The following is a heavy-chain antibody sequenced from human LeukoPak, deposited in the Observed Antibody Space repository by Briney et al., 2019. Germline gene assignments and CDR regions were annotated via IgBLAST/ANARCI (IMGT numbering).Heavy chain of an antibody. V-gene: IGHV3-21*01. Sequence: PGGSLRPSCAASGFTFRDYTMNWVRQSPGKGLQWVSYVSFGSSYISYADSLKGRFTISRDDAKSSVYLEMTSLRAEDTAVYYCARASTEYAVTDGFDTWGPGTLVTVSS. CDR1: GFTFRDYT. D-gene: IGHD4-17*01. CDR2: VSFGSSYI. CDR3: ARASTEYAVTDGFDT. J-gene: IGHJ5*02.